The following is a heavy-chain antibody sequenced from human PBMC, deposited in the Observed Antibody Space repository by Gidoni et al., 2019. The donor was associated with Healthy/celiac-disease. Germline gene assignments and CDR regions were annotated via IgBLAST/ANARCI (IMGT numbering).Heavy chain of an antibody. J-gene: IGHJ3*02. V-gene: IGHV4-61*02. CDR2: IYTSGST. D-gene: IGHD3-22*01. Sequence: QVQLQESGPGLVKPSQTLSLTCTVSGGSISSGSYYWSWIRQPAGKGLEWIGRIYTSGSTNYNPSLKSRVTISVDTSKSQFSLKLSSVTASDTAVYYCARYYYDSSGRTHAFDIWGQGTMVTVSS. CDR3: ARYYYDSSGRTHAFDI. CDR1: GGSISSGSYY.